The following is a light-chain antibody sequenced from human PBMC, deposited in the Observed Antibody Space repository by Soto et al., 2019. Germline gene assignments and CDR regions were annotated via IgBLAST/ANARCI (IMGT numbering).Light chain of an antibody. J-gene: IGLJ2*01. CDR2: EVS. Sequence: QSALTQPPSASGSPGQSVTISCTGTSSVVGGYNSVSWYQHHPGKAPKLMIYEVSKRPSGVPDRFSGSKSGNTASLTVSGLQAEDEADYYCSSYAGSSSFVIFGGGTKLTVL. CDR1: SSVVGGYNS. V-gene: IGLV2-8*01. CDR3: SSYAGSSSFVI.